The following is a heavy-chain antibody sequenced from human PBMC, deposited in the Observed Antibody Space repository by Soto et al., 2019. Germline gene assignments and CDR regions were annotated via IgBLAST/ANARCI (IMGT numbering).Heavy chain of an antibody. J-gene: IGHJ4*02. CDR3: ARARATIAAAAIFDC. Sequence: QVQLQESGPGLVKPSGTLSLTCAVSGGSISTSNWWSWVRQPPGKGLGWIGEVYRTGSTNYNPSLESRVMVSVDKSKTQFSLKLTSVTAADTAVYYCARARATIAAAAIFDCWGQGTLVTVSS. CDR2: VYRTGST. V-gene: IGHV4-4*02. D-gene: IGHD6-13*01. CDR1: GGSISTSNW.